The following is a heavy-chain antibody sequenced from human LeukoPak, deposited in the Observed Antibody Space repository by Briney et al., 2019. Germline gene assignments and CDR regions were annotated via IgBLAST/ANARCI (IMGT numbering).Heavy chain of an antibody. CDR3: ARAVDLGWFDP. Sequence: GGSLRLSCAASGFTFSSYSMNWVRQAPGKGLEWVSYISSSSSTIYYADSVKGRFTISRDNAKNSLYLQMNSLRAEDTAVNYCARAVDLGWFDPWGQGTLVTVSS. CDR2: ISSSSSTI. D-gene: IGHD4-23*01. V-gene: IGHV3-48*04. CDR1: GFTFSSYS. J-gene: IGHJ5*02.